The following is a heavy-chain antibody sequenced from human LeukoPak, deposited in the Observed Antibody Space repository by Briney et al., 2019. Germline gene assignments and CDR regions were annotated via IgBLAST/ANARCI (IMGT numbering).Heavy chain of an antibody. CDR2: FDPEHGET. J-gene: IGHJ4*02. CDR3: ARGDYYGSGTYYKKTVDY. D-gene: IGHD3-10*01. Sequence: GASVKVSCKVSGDTLSELYMYWVRQAPGKGLEWMGGFDPEHGETVYAQKLQGRVTMTTDTSTSTAYMELRSLRSDDTAVYYCARGDYYGSGTYYKKTVDYWGQGTLVTVSS. CDR1: GDTLSELY. V-gene: IGHV1-24*01.